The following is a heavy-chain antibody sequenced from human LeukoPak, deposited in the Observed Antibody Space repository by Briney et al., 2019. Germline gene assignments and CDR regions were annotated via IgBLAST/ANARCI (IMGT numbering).Heavy chain of an antibody. V-gene: IGHV1-2*02. CDR1: GYTFTGYY. Sequence: ASVKVSCKASGYTFTGYYMHWVRQAPGQGLEWMGWISPNSGGTNYAQKFQGRVTTTRDTSISTAYMELSRLRSDDTAVYYCARDLGYCSSTSCYPWFDPWGQGTLVTVSS. CDR3: ARDLGYCSSTSCYPWFDP. D-gene: IGHD2-2*01. J-gene: IGHJ5*02. CDR2: ISPNSGGT.